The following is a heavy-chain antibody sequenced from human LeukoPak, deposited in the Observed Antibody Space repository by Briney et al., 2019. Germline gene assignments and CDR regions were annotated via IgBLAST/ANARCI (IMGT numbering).Heavy chain of an antibody. J-gene: IGHJ4*02. CDR3: ARDPETYYYDTVGYYPYYFDY. V-gene: IGHV1-69*06. CDR1: GGTFNSYA. D-gene: IGHD3-22*01. Sequence: ASVKVSCKASGGTFNSYAIGWVRQAPGQGLEWMGGIIPIFGTANYAENFQGRVTITADKSTSTAYMELSSLRSADTAVYYCARDPETYYYDTVGYYPYYFDYWGQGTLVTVSS. CDR2: IIPIFGTA.